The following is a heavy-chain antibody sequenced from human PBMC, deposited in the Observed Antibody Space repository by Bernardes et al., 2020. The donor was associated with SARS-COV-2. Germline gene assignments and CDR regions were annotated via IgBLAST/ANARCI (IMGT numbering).Heavy chain of an antibody. CDR1: GGSIGSSY. D-gene: IGHD3-10*01. J-gene: IGHJ2*01. CDR2: IYYSGTT. Sequence: SETLSLTCTVSGGSIGSSYWAWIRQPPGPGLVWIGYIYYSGTTNYNPSLKSRVTISVDRSQNQFSLNLSSVTPADTAVYYCARDLSHLVRRGFDLWGRGTLVTVSS. CDR3: ARDLSHLVRRGFDL. V-gene: IGHV4-59*01.